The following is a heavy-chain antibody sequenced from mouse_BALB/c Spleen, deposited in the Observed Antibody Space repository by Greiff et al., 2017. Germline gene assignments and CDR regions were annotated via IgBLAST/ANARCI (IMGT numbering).Heavy chain of an antibody. CDR3: ARGDGYPWFAY. CDR2: IDPANGNT. CDR1: GFNIKDTY. Sequence: EVQLQQSGAELVKPGASVKLSCTASGFNIKDTYMHWVKQRPEQGLEWIGRIDPANGNTKYDPKFQGKATITADTSSNTAYLQLSSLTSEDTAVYYCARGDGYPWFAYWGQGTLVTVSA. V-gene: IGHV14-3*02. D-gene: IGHD2-3*01. J-gene: IGHJ3*01.